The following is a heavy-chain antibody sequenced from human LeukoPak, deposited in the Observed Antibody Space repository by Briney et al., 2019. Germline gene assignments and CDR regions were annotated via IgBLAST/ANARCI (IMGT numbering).Heavy chain of an antibody. D-gene: IGHD5-18*01. CDR1: GFTFSTYR. CDR2: ITGSSSTI. V-gene: IGHV3-48*02. J-gene: IGHJ4*02. CDR3: ARVEGYSYNYALDY. Sequence: PGGSLRLSCVASGFTFSTYRMNWVRQAPGKRLEWVSYITGSSSTIYYADSVKGRFTISRDNAKNSLYLQMNSLRDEDTAVYYCARVEGYSYNYALDYWGQGTLVTVSS.